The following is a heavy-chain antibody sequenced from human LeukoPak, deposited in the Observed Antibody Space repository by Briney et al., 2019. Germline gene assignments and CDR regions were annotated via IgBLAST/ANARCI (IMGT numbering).Heavy chain of an antibody. CDR1: GGSIRSYY. CDR3: AREKGGDEQLGSPVGY. J-gene: IGHJ4*02. V-gene: IGHV4-59*01. CDR2: INYSGST. Sequence: SETLSLICSVSGGSIRSYYWSWSRQPPGKGLEYIGYINYSGSTNYNPSLKSRVTISVDTSKNQFSLKLSSVTAADTAVYYCAREKGGDEQLGSPVGYWGQGTLVTVSS. D-gene: IGHD6-13*01.